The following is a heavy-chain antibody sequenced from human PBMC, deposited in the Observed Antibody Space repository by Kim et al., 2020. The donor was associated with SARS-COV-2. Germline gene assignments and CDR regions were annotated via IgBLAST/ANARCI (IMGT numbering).Heavy chain of an antibody. CDR1: GFTFSNAW. CDR3: TTEREGDDAFDI. Sequence: GGSLRLSCAASGFTFSNAWMSWVRQAPGKGLEWVGRIKSKTDGGTTDYAAPVKGRFTISRDDSKNTLYLQMNSLKTEDTAVYYCTTEREGDDAFDIWGQGTMVTVSS. J-gene: IGHJ3*02. V-gene: IGHV3-15*01. CDR2: IKSKTDGGTT. D-gene: IGHD3-16*01.